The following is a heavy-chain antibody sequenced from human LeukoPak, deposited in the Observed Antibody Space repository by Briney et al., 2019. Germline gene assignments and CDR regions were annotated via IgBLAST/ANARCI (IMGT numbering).Heavy chain of an antibody. CDR3: ATDTGSYRGLES. D-gene: IGHD3-16*02. J-gene: IGHJ4*02. Sequence: GGSLRLSCTASGFTFSSLAMTWVRQAPGKGLEWVSTIRSNGDTTYNADSVKGRFTISRDNSKNTLYLELNSLRVEDTAMYYCATDTGSYRGLESWGRGTLVTVSS. V-gene: IGHV3-23*01. CDR2: IRSNGDTT. CDR1: GFTFSSLA.